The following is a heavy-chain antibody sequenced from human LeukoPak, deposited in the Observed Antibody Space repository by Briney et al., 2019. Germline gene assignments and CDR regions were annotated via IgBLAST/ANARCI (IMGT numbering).Heavy chain of an antibody. V-gene: IGHV3-74*01. CDR2: INSDGTT. Sequence: GGSLRLSCAASGFTFSSYWMHWVRQVPGKGLVWVSRINSDGTTSYADPVKGRFTISRDNAKNSLYLQMNSLRAEDTALYYCARDGGYDILTGDPRGAFDIWGQGTMVTVSS. D-gene: IGHD3-9*01. J-gene: IGHJ3*02. CDR3: ARDGGYDILTGDPRGAFDI. CDR1: GFTFSSYW.